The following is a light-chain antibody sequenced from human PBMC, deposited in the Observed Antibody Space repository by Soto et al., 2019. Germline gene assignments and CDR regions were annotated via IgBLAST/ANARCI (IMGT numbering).Light chain of an antibody. V-gene: IGKV1-27*01. Sequence: IQLTHSPSSPSASVGERDTIPCLASQGISNYLAWYQQKPGKVPKLLIYAASTLQSGVPSRFSGSGSGTDFTLTISSLQPEDVASYYCQKYNSAPLTFGGGTKVDI. CDR1: QGISNY. CDR2: AAS. J-gene: IGKJ4*01. CDR3: QKYNSAPLT.